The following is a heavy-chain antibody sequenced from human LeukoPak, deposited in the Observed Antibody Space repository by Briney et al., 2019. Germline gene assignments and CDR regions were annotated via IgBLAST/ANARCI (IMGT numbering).Heavy chain of an antibody. D-gene: IGHD6-6*01. CDR1: GGSISSYY. CDR2: IYYSGST. V-gene: IGHV4-59*01. J-gene: IGHJ4*02. CDR3: ASSEYSSSSPDY. Sequence: PSETLSLTCTVAGGSISSYYWRWIRQPPGKGLEWIGYIYYSGSTNYNPSLKSRVTISVDTSKNQFSLKLSSVTAADTAVYYCASSEYSSSSPDYWGQGTLVTVSS.